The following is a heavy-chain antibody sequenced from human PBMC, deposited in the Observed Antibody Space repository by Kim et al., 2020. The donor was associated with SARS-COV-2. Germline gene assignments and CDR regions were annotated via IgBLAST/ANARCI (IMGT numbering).Heavy chain of an antibody. CDR2: INHSGST. CDR3: ARGRSPWYFDL. CDR1: GGSFSGYY. J-gene: IGHJ2*01. V-gene: IGHV4-34*01. Sequence: SETLSLTCAVYGGSFSGYYWSWIRQPPGKGLEWIGEINHSGSTNYNPSLKSRVTISVDTSKNQFSLKLSSVTAADTAVYYCARGRSPWYFDLWGRGTLVT.